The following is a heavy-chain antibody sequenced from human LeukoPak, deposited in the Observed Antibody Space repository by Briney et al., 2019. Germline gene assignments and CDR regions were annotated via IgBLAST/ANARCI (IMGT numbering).Heavy chain of an antibody. CDR2: IKGDGSEK. V-gene: IGHV3-7*01. J-gene: IGHJ4*02. Sequence: GGSLRLSCAASGFTFSSYWMTWVRQAPGKGLEWVADIKGDGSEKYYVDSVKGRFTVSRDNAKNSLYLQMNSLRAEDTAAYYCARAYSSAYTPYWGQGILVTVSS. D-gene: IGHD6-19*01. CDR1: GFTFSSYW. CDR3: ARAYSSAYTPY.